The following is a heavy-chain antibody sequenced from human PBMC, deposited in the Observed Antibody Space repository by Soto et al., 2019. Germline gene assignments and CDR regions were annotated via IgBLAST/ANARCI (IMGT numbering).Heavy chain of an antibody. V-gene: IGHV1-18*01. J-gene: IGHJ4*02. D-gene: IGHD3-3*01. Sequence: ASVKVSCKASGYTFTNFGISWVRQAPGQGREWMGWISAYNGNTNYAQNFQGRVTMTTDTSTSTAYMELRSLRSDDTAVYYCARRRTSILFWGTGILVTVFS. CDR2: ISAYNGNT. CDR1: GYTFTNFG. CDR3: ARRRTSILF.